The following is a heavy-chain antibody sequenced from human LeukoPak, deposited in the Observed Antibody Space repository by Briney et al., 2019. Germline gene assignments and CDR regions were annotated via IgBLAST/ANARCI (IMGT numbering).Heavy chain of an antibody. J-gene: IGHJ4*02. D-gene: IGHD2-15*01. CDR3: ARGLRTTLGYCSGGSCYRALPY. V-gene: IGHV1-8*01. CDR1: GYTFTSYD. CDR2: MKPNSGNT. Sequence: ASVKVSCKASGYTFTSYDINWVRQATRQGLEWMGWMKPNSGNTGYAQKFQGRVTMTRNTSISTAYMELSSLRSEDTAVYYCARGLRTTLGYCSGGSCYRALPYWGQGTLVTVSS.